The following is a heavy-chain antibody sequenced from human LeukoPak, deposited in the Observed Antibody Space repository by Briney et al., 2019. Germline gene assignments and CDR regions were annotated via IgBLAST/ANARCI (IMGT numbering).Heavy chain of an antibody. Sequence: GGSLTLSCAASGFTLSNYSMHWVRQAPGKGLEWVAFIQFDGSRKYNADSVKGRFTISRDNSKNTLYLRMNSLRAEDTAVYYCAKGDTSWGQGTLVTVSS. V-gene: IGHV3-30*02. J-gene: IGHJ4*02. CDR3: AKGDTS. CDR2: IQFDGSRK. CDR1: GFTLSNYS. D-gene: IGHD2/OR15-2a*01.